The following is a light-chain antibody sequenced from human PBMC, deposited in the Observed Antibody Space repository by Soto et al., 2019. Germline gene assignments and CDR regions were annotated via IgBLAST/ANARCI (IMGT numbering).Light chain of an antibody. J-gene: IGKJ3*01. CDR2: DAS. Sequence: EIVFTQSPATLCLSPGESATLSCRASQSVSRHLAWYQQKPGQAPRLLIYDASNRASGIPARLSGSGAVTDFTLTSSSLEPEDFAVYYCQQRSNWATFGPGTKVDIK. CDR1: QSVSRH. V-gene: IGKV3-11*01. CDR3: QQRSNWAT.